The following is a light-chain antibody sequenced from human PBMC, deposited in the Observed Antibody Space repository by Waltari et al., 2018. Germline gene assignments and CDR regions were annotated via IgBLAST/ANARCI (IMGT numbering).Light chain of an antibody. CDR2: KAS. CDR3: QQYYSYSWT. J-gene: IGKJ1*01. CDR1: QSISSW. V-gene: IGKV1-5*03. Sequence: DIQMTQSPSTLSASVGDRVTITCRASQSISSWLAWFQQKTGKAPNLLTYKASSLVSGVPSRCSGSGSGTQFTLTISSLQPDDFATYYCQQYYSYSWTFGQGTKVEVK.